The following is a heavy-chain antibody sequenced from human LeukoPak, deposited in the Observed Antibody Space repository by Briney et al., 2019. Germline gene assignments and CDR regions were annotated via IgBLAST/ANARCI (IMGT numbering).Heavy chain of an antibody. CDR1: GGSISSSSYY. CDR3: ARQKDEAARRFDY. Sequence: TSETLSLTCTVSGGSISSSSYYWGWIRQPPGKGLEWIGSIYYSGSTYYNPSLKSRVTISVDTSKNQFSLKLSSVTAADTAVYYSARQKDEAARRFDYWGQGTLVTVSS. J-gene: IGHJ4*02. V-gene: IGHV4-39*01. CDR2: IYYSGST. D-gene: IGHD6-6*01.